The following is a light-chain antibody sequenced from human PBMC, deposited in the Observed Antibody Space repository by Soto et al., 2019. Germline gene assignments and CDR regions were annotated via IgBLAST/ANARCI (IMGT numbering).Light chain of an antibody. J-gene: IGKJ4*01. V-gene: IGKV3-15*01. CDR1: QFVSTN. Sequence: EVVMTQSPATLSVSPGERVTLSCRASQFVSTNLAWYQQKPGQAPRLLIYSASTRATGIPARFSGSRSGTEFTLTISSLQSEEYGVYYCQQFNNGPPLTFGGGTKVEIK. CDR3: QQFNNGPPLT. CDR2: SAS.